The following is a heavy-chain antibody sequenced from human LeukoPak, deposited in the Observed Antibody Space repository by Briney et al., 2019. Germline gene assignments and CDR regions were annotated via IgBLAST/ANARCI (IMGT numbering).Heavy chain of an antibody. CDR3: AKDPVVGAQTAEYFQH. CDR1: GFTFNSYA. Sequence: PGGSLRLSCAASGFTFNSYAMSWVRQAPGKGLEWVSTISVTGGSTYYADSVKGRFTISRDNSEKTLYLQMNSLRAEDTAVYYCAKDPVVGAQTAEYFQHWGQGTLVTVSS. J-gene: IGHJ1*01. V-gene: IGHV3-23*01. D-gene: IGHD1-26*01. CDR2: ISVTGGST.